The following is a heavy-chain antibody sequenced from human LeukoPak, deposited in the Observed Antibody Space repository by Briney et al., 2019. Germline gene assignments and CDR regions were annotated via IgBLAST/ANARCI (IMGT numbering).Heavy chain of an antibody. CDR2: INHSGST. D-gene: IGHD2-21*02. CDR3: ARVLPYCGGDCYSAPDY. J-gene: IGHJ4*02. V-gene: IGHV4-34*01. Sequence: SETLSLTCAVYGGSFSGYYWSWIRQPPGKGLEWIGEINHSGSTNYNPSLKSRVTISVDTSKNQFSLKLSSVTAADTAVYYCARVLPYCGGDCYSAPDYWGQGTLVTVSS. CDR1: GGSFSGYY.